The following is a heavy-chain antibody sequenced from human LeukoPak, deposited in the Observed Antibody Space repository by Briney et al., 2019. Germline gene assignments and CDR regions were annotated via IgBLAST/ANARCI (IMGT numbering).Heavy chain of an antibody. CDR3: ARELGYCSSTSCYGLDY. V-gene: IGHV3-21*01. CDR2: ISSSSYI. D-gene: IGHD2-2*01. Sequence: GGSLRLSCAASGFTFSSYSMNWVRQAPGKGLEWVSSISSSSYIYYADSVKGRFTISRDNAKNSLYLQMNSLRAEDTAVYYCARELGYCSSTSCYGLDYWGQGTLVTVSS. CDR1: GFTFSSYS. J-gene: IGHJ4*02.